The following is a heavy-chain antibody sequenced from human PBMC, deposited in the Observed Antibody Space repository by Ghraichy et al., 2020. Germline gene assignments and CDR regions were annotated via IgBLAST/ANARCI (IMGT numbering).Heavy chain of an antibody. CDR1: GFTFTSSA. J-gene: IGHJ5*02. Sequence: SVKVSCKASGFTFTSSAMQWVRQARGQRLEWIGWIVVGSGNTNYAQKFQERVTITRDMSTSTAYMELSSLRSEDTAVYYCAADLNFPLGGNWFDPWGQGTLVTVSS. D-gene: IGHD1-26*01. V-gene: IGHV1-58*02. CDR2: IVVGSGNT. CDR3: AADLNFPLGGNWFDP.